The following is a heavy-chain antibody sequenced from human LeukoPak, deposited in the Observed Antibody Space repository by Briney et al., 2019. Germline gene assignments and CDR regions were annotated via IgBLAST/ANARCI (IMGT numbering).Heavy chain of an antibody. Sequence: TLSLTCTVPGGSISSGGFYWSWIRQHPGKGLEWIGTMHYSGSTYYNPSLKSRVTILVGTSKNQFSLKLSSVTAADTAVYYCARVSYVVWWFDPWGQGTLVTVSS. J-gene: IGHJ5*02. CDR3: ARVSYVVWWFDP. CDR1: GGSISSGGFY. CDR2: MHYSGST. D-gene: IGHD3-16*01. V-gene: IGHV4-31*03.